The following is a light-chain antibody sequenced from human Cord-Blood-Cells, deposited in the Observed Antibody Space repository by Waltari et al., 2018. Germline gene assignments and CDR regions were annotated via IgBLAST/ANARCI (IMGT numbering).Light chain of an antibody. CDR3: QQYNNWPPRVT. Sequence: EIVMTQSPATLSVSPGERATLSCRARQSVSSNLAWYQQKPGQAPKLLIYGASTRATGIPARFSGIGSGTEFTLTISSLQSEDFAVYYCQQYNNWPPRVTFGPGTKVDIK. CDR1: QSVSSN. J-gene: IGKJ3*01. CDR2: GAS. V-gene: IGKV3-15*01.